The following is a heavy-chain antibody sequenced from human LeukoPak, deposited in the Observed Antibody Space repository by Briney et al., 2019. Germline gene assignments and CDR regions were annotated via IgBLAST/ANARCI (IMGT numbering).Heavy chain of an antibody. D-gene: IGHD3-22*01. Sequence: ASVKVSCKASGYTFTSYGISWVRQAPGQGLEWMGWISAYNGNTNYAQKFQGRVTMTRDTSISTAYMELSRLRSDDTAVYYCAGDWSYYDSSGYYYRWGQGTLVTVSS. V-gene: IGHV1-18*01. CDR2: ISAYNGNT. CDR3: AGDWSYYDSSGYYYR. J-gene: IGHJ4*02. CDR1: GYTFTSYG.